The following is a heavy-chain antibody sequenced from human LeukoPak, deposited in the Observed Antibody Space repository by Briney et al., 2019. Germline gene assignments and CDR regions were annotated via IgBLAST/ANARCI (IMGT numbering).Heavy chain of an antibody. CDR2: ISSNGGST. Sequence: PGGSLRLSCAASGFTFSSYAMHWVRQAPGKGLEYVSAISSNGGSTYYANSVKGRFTISRDNSKNTLYLQMGSLRAEDMAVYYCARDLSLGDYWGQGTLLTVSS. D-gene: IGHD2-2*01. V-gene: IGHV3-64*01. CDR3: ARDLSLGDY. CDR1: GFTFSSYA. J-gene: IGHJ4*02.